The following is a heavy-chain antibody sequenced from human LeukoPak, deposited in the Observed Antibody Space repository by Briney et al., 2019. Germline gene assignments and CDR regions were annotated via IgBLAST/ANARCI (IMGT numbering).Heavy chain of an antibody. V-gene: IGHV1-8*03. CDR2: INPNSGNT. Sequence: GASVKVSCKASGYTFPTYVINWVEPATGQGLDGMGWINPNSGNTGYPRKFQGRVTFTTNTSISTAYMELSSLRSEDTAVYYCARYCSSTSCYRGPQRTTHYYYYYYMDVWGKGTTVTVSS. D-gene: IGHD2-2*01. J-gene: IGHJ6*03. CDR1: GYTFPTYV. CDR3: ARYCSSTSCYRGPQRTTHYYYYYYMDV.